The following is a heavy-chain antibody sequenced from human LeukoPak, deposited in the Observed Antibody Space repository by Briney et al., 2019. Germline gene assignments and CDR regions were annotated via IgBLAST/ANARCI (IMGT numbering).Heavy chain of an antibody. D-gene: IGHD5-18*01. Sequence: SETLSLTCTVSGGSISSYYWSWIRQPPGKGLEWIGYIYYSGSTNYNPSLKSRVTISVDTSKNQFSLKLGSVTAADTAVYYCARGVDTAWGFDYWGQGTLVTVSS. J-gene: IGHJ4*02. CDR2: IYYSGST. V-gene: IGHV4-59*01. CDR1: GGSISSYY. CDR3: ARGVDTAWGFDY.